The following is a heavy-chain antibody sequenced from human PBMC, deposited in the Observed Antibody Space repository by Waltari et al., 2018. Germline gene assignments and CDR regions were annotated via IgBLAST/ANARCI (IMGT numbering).Heavy chain of an antibody. CDR1: GFTFSSHW. J-gene: IGHJ4*02. Sequence: EVQLEESGGGLVQPGGSLRLSCAASGFTFSSHWMTSVRKSQGKGLVWVSRTNGDGSSTSYADSVKGRFTISRDNAKNTLYLQMNSLRAEDTAVYYCSRDLQHGDFGRGRDYWGQGTLVTVSS. CDR2: TNGDGSST. V-gene: IGHV3-74*01. D-gene: IGHD4-17*01. CDR3: SRDLQHGDFGRGRDY.